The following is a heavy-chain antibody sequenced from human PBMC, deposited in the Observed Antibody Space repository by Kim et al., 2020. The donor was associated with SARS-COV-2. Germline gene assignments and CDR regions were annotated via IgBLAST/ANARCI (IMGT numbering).Heavy chain of an antibody. D-gene: IGHD3-22*01. V-gene: IGHV4-61*02. J-gene: IGHJ6*02. CDR3: ARDNFGLGDYDSSGYYRNYYYYGMDV. CDR2: IYTSGST. CDR1: GGSISSGSYY. Sequence: SETLSLTCTVPGGSISSGSYYWSWIRQPAGKGLEWIGRIYTSGSTNYNPSLKSRVTISVDTSKNQFSLKLSSVTAADTAVYYCARDNFGLGDYDSSGYYRNYYYYGMDVWGQGTTVTVSS.